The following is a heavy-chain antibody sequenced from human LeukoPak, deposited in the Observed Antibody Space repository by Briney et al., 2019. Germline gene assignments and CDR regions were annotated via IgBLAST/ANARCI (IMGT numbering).Heavy chain of an antibody. CDR1: GFTLSTHW. CDR3: ARSGPPWGLDL. Sequence: TGGSLRLSCAASGFTLSTHWMNWVRQAPGKGLEWVANIKEDGTEIYYVDSVEGRFTVSRDNADNSLHLQMSSLRLEDTALYYCARSGPPWGLDLWGQGTPVTVSS. V-gene: IGHV3-7*01. CDR2: IKEDGTEI. J-gene: IGHJ4*02. D-gene: IGHD2-21*01.